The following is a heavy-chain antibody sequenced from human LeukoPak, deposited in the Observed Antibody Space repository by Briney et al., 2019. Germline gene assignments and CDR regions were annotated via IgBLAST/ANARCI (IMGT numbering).Heavy chain of an antibody. D-gene: IGHD5-12*01. V-gene: IGHV1-18*01. Sequence: ASVKVSCKASGYTFTSYGISWVRQAPGQGLEWMGWINTYNGNTKNVQKLQGRVTMTTDTSTSIAYMELRSLRSDDTAVYYCARTSYIKWLRADDAFDIWGQGTMVTVYS. CDR2: INTYNGNT. CDR3: ARTSYIKWLRADDAFDI. J-gene: IGHJ3*02. CDR1: GYTFTSYG.